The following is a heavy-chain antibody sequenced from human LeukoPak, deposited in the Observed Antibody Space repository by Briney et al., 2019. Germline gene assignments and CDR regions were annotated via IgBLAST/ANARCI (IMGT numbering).Heavy chain of an antibody. V-gene: IGHV3-9*03. D-gene: IGHD1-1*01. CDR3: AKGSSAWNEVFHFDY. CDR2: INWNSGNI. CDR1: GFTFSSYW. J-gene: IGHJ4*02. Sequence: GGSLRLSCAASGFTFSSYWMSWVRHAPGKGLEWVSAINWNSGNIGYADSVKGRFTISRDNAKNSLYLQMNSLRAEDMALYYCAKGSSAWNEVFHFDYWGQGTLVTVSS.